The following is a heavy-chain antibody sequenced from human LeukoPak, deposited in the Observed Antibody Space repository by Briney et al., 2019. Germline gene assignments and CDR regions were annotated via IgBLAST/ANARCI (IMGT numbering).Heavy chain of an antibody. Sequence: ASVKASCKASGYTFTSYGISWVRQAPGQGLEWMGWISAYNGNTNYAQKLQGRVTMTTDTSTSTAYMELRSLRSDDTAVYYCARAGGYCSSTSCYMIGFSWFDPWGQGTLVTVSS. D-gene: IGHD2-2*02. CDR2: ISAYNGNT. V-gene: IGHV1-18*01. CDR1: GYTFTSYG. CDR3: ARAGGYCSSTSCYMIGFSWFDP. J-gene: IGHJ5*02.